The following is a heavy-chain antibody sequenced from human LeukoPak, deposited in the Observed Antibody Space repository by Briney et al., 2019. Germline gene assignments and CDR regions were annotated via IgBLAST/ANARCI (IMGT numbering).Heavy chain of an antibody. CDR2: INPISGNA. J-gene: IGHJ4*02. Sequence: ASVKVSCKTSRHTFTDYYIHWVRQAPGLGLKWMAWINPISGNANSAPKFRDRVTMTRDTSMYTVDMELISLRSDDTAVYYCGGPNLYGIYYWGQGTLVTVSS. D-gene: IGHD3-3*02. CDR1: RHTFTDYY. CDR3: GGPNLYGIYY. V-gene: IGHV1-2*02.